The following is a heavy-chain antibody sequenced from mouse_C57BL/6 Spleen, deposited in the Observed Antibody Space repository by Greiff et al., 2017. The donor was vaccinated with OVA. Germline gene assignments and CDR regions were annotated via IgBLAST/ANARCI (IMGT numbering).Heavy chain of an antibody. CDR2: ISSGGSYT. D-gene: IGHD4-1*01. V-gene: IGHV5-6*01. CDR3: AREELTGTAWFAY. CDR1: GFTFSSYG. J-gene: IGHJ3*01. Sequence: EVQGVESGGDLVKPGGSLKLSCAASGFTFSSYGMSWVRQTPDKRLEWVATISSGGSYTYYPDSVKGRFTISRDNAKNTLYLQMSSLKSEDTAMYYCAREELTGTAWFAYWGQGTLVTVSA.